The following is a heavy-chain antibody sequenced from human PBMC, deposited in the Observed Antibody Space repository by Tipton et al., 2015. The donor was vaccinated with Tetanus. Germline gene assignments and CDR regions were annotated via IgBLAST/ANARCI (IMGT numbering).Heavy chain of an antibody. V-gene: IGHV3-74*01. Sequence: SLRLSCAASGFTFSSFWMHWVRQTPGKGLVWISRINPDGRRTNYADSVKGRFTISRDHAKNTVYLQMNSLRAEDTAVYFCARRSLTNYGLDVWGQGTPVTVSS. CDR1: GFTFSSFW. J-gene: IGHJ6*02. CDR2: INPDGRRT. D-gene: IGHD1-1*01. CDR3: ARRSLTNYGLDV.